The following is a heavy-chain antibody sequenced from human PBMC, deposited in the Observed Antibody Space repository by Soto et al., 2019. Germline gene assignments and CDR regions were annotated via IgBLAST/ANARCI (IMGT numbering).Heavy chain of an antibody. CDR1: GFTFSTYG. Sequence: QVQLVESGGGVVQPGRSLRLSCAASGFTFSTYGMHWVRQPPGKGLEWVAVISSDGSNEHYADHVKGRFTISRDNSKNTLYLQMNSLRVEDTAVYYCAKTITTYSGDSRGRGALVDYWGQGTLVTVSS. J-gene: IGHJ4*02. V-gene: IGHV3-30*18. CDR3: AKTITTYSGDSRGRGALVDY. D-gene: IGHD3-22*01. CDR2: ISSDGSNE.